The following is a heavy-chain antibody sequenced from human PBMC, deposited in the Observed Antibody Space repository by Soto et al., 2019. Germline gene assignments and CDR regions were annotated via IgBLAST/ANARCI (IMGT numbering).Heavy chain of an antibody. V-gene: IGHV4-4*02. CDR1: GGSISSSNW. CDR3: ARRWGEGRVDY. D-gene: IGHD3-10*01. CDR2: IYHSGST. J-gene: IGHJ4*02. Sequence: QVQLQESGPGLVKPSGTLSLTCAVSGGSISSSNWWSWVRQPPGKGLDWIGQIYHSGSTNYNPSPTSRVTISVDKSRNQFSLKLSSVTAADTAVYYCARRWGEGRVDYWGQGTLVTVSS.